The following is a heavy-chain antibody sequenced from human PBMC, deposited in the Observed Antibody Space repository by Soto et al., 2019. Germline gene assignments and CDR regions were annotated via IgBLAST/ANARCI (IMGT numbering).Heavy chain of an antibody. V-gene: IGHV1-69*01. Sequence: QVQLVQSGAEVKKPGSSVKVSCKASGGTFSSYAISWVRQAPGQGLXXMXEIIPILGTANYAQKFQGRVTITADESTSTAYMELSSLRSEDTAVYYCARGATEETTVTPIGYWGQGTLVTVSS. CDR1: GGTFSSYA. J-gene: IGHJ4*02. D-gene: IGHD4-17*01. CDR2: IIPILGTA. CDR3: ARGATEETTVTPIGY.